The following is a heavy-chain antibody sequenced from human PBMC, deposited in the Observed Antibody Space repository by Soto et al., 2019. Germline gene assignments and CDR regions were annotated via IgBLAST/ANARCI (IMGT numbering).Heavy chain of an antibody. J-gene: IGHJ4*02. V-gene: IGHV1-46*01. CDR2: INPSGGTT. CDR3: ARDLSSTRYFDY. CDR1: GYTFTSYY. Sequence: GDSVKVSCKASGYTFTSYYIHWVRQAPGQGLDWMGLINPSGGTTNYAQKFQGRVTVTRDTSTSTVYMELSSLRSEDTAVYYCARDLSSTRYFDYWGQGTLVTVSS. D-gene: IGHD6-6*01.